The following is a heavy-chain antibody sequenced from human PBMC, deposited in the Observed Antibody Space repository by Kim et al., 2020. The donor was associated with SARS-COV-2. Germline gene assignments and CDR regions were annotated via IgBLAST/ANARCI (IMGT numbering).Heavy chain of an antibody. V-gene: IGHV4-39*07. Sequence: SETLSLTCTVSGGSISSSSYYWGWIRQPPGKGLEWIGSIYYSGSTYYNPSLKSRVTISVDTSKNQFSLKLSSVTAADTAVYYCATDTSRYSSSWYVPYWGQGTLVTVSS. D-gene: IGHD6-13*01. CDR1: GGSISSSSYY. J-gene: IGHJ4*02. CDR3: ATDTSRYSSSWYVPY. CDR2: IYYSGST.